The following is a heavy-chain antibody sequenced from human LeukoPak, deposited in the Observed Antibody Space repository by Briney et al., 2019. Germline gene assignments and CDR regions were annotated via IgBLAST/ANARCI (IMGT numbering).Heavy chain of an antibody. D-gene: IGHD3/OR15-3a*01. CDR1: GFTVSSDN. CDR2: IYSGGNA. J-gene: IGHJ4*02. Sequence: PGGSLRLSCAASGFTVSSDNMSWVRQAPGKGLEWVSVIYSGGNAYYADSVKGRFTISRDNSKNTLFLQMNSLRAEDTAVYYCAAWTAGDNYWGQGTRVTVSS. CDR3: AAWTAGDNY. V-gene: IGHV3-53*01.